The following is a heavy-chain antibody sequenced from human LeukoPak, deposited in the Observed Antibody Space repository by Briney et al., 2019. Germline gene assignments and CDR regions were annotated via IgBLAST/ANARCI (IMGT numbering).Heavy chain of an antibody. CDR2: IYTSGST. D-gene: IGHD6-13*01. J-gene: IGHJ4*02. Sequence: PSQTLSLTCTVSGGSISSGGYYWSWIRQPPGKGLEWIGYIYTSGSTNYNPSLKSRVTISVDTSKNQFSLKLSSVTAADTAVYYCARYQSHEGSKRFDYWGQGTLVTVSS. CDR1: GGSISSGGYY. CDR3: ARYQSHEGSKRFDY. V-gene: IGHV4-61*09.